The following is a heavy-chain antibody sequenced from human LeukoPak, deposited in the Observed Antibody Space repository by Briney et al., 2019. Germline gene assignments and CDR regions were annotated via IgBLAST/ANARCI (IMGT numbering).Heavy chain of an antibody. J-gene: IGHJ6*02. V-gene: IGHV3-48*03. CDR2: ISSSGSTI. CDR3: ARTYCSSTSCYLYYYYYGMDV. Sequence: PGGSLRLSCAASGFTFSSYEMNWVRQAPGKGLEGVSYISSSGSTIYYADSVKGRFTISRDNAKNSLYLQMNSLRAEDTAVYYCARTYCSSTSCYLYYYYYGMDVWGQGTTVTVSS. CDR1: GFTFSSYE. D-gene: IGHD2-2*01.